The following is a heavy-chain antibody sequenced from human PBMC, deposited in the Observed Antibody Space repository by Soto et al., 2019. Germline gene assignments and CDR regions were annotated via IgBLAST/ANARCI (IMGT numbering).Heavy chain of an antibody. Sequence: QVQLQESGPGLVKPSGTLSLTCAVSGGSISSSNWWSWVRQPPGKGLEWIGEIYHSGSTKYNPSLKSRITISVDKSKNQFSLKLNSVTAADTAVYSCAKVRESRGPQTFSSWGQRSLVIDSS. D-gene: IGHD3-10*01. CDR2: IYHSGST. J-gene: IGHJ5*02. V-gene: IGHV4-4*02. CDR3: AKVRESRGPQTFSS. CDR1: GGSISSSNW.